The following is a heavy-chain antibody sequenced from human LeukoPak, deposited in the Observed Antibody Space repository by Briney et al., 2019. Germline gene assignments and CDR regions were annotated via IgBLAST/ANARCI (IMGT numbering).Heavy chain of an antibody. CDR1: GFTFSSYG. CDR3: AKGGIAVAGTSYYYYMDV. D-gene: IGHD6-19*01. Sequence: GGSLRLSCAASGFTFSSYGMSWVRQAPGKGLEWVSAISGSGDYTYYADSVKGRFAISRDNSKNTLYLQMNSLRAKDTAVYYCAKGGIAVAGTSYYYYMDVWGKGTTVTISS. J-gene: IGHJ6*03. V-gene: IGHV3-23*01. CDR2: ISGSGDYT.